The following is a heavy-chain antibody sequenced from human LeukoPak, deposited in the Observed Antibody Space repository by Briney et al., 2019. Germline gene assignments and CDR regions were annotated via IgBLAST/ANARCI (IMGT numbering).Heavy chain of an antibody. CDR2: ISAYNGNT. CDR1: GYTFTSYG. CDR3: AREARIAARRFYGY. V-gene: IGHV1-18*01. Sequence: ASVKVSCKASGYTFTSYGISWVRQAPGQGLEWMGWISAYNGNTNYAQKLRGRVTMTTDTSTSTAYMELRSLRSDDTAVYYCAREARIAARRFYGYWGQGTLVTVSS. D-gene: IGHD6-6*01. J-gene: IGHJ4*02.